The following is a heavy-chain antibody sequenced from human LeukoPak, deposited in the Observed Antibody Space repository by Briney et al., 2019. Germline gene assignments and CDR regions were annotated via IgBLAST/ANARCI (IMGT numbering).Heavy chain of an antibody. D-gene: IGHD2-21*02. V-gene: IGHV3-20*03. Sequence: RAGGSLRLSFAASGFTFDDYGMSWVRQAPGKGLEWVSGINWNGGSTGYADSVKGRFTISRDNAKNSLYLQMNSLRAEDTAVYYCARVMYCGGDCYYYYYYGMDVWGQGTTVTVSS. J-gene: IGHJ6*02. CDR1: GFTFDDYG. CDR3: ARVMYCGGDCYYYYYYGMDV. CDR2: INWNGGST.